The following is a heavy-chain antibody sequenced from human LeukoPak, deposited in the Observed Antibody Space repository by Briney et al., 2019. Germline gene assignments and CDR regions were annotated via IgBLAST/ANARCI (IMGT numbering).Heavy chain of an antibody. V-gene: IGHV3-66*01. J-gene: IGHJ4*02. CDR3: AKDRWTVGATFDY. Sequence: PGGSLRLSCAASGFTVSSNYMSWVRQAPGKGLEWVSVIYSGGGTYYADSVKGRFTISRDNSKNTLFLQMNSLRAEDTAVYYCAKDRWTVGATFDYWGQGTLVTVSS. D-gene: IGHD1-26*01. CDR1: GFTVSSNY. CDR2: IYSGGGT.